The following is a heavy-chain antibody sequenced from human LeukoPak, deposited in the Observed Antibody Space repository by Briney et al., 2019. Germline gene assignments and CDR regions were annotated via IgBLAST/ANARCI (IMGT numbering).Heavy chain of an antibody. J-gene: IGHJ5*02. CDR3: ARDVAAIVGVTAWFDP. CDR2: ISVDNGNT. Sequence: ASVKVSCKASTYTLTSYAISWMRQAPGQGLEWMGWISVDNGNTNYAQKFQGRVTMTTDTSTNTVYMEPRSLRFDDSAVYYCARDVAAIVGVTAWFDPWGQGTLVTVSS. D-gene: IGHD1-26*01. V-gene: IGHV1-18*01. CDR1: TYTLTSYA.